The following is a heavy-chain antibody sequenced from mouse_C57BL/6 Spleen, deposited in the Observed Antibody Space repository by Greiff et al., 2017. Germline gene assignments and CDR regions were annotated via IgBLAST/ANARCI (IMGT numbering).Heavy chain of an antibody. J-gene: IGHJ1*03. CDR2: IRLKSDNYAT. CDR3: TRGYGNFDWYFDV. CDR1: GFTFSNYW. D-gene: IGHD2-1*01. V-gene: IGHV6-3*01. Sequence: EVKLMESGGGLVQPGGSMKLSCVASGFTFSNYWMNWVRQSPEKGLEWVAQIRLKSDNYATHYAESVKGRFTISRDDSKSSVYLQMNNLRAEDTGIYYCTRGYGNFDWYFDVWGTGTTVTVSS.